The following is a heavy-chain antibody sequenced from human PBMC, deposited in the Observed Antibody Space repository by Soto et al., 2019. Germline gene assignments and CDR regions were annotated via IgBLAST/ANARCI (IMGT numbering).Heavy chain of an antibody. CDR3: AYRRNCGGDCYAFDI. J-gene: IGHJ3*02. CDR1: GFSLSTSGVG. CDR2: IYWDDDK. V-gene: IGHV2-5*02. D-gene: IGHD2-21*02. Sequence: QITLKESGPTLVKPTQTLTLTCTFSGFSLSTSGVGVGWIRQPPGKALEWLALIYWDDDKRYSPSLKTRLTITKDTSKNQVVLTMTDMDPVDTATYYCAYRRNCGGDCYAFDIWGQGTMVTVSS.